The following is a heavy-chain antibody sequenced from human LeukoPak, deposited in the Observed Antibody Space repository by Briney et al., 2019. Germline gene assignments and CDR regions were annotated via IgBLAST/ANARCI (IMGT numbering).Heavy chain of an antibody. J-gene: IGHJ4*02. CDR1: GDSVSSNSAA. CDR3: AGTPAGTIDY. D-gene: IGHD6-13*01. Sequence: SQTLSLTCAISGDSVSSNSAAWNWVRQSPSRGLEWLGRTYYRSKWYNEYAVSVKGRITINPDTSKNQFSLQLNAVTPEDTAVYYCAGTPAGTIDYWGQGSLVTVSS. V-gene: IGHV6-1*01. CDR2: TYYRSKWYN.